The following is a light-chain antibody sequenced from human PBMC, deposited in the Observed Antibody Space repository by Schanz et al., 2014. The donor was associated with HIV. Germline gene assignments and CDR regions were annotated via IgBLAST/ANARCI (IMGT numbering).Light chain of an antibody. CDR1: SSDVGGYNY. J-gene: IGLJ2*01. CDR3: SSYAGSNNVI. V-gene: IGLV2-8*01. Sequence: QSALTQPPSASGSPGQSVTISCTGTSSDVGGYNYVSWYQQHPGKAPKLMIYEVSERPSGVSDRFSGSKSDNTASLTVSGLLTEDEADYYCSSYAGSNNVIFGGGTKLTVL. CDR2: EVS.